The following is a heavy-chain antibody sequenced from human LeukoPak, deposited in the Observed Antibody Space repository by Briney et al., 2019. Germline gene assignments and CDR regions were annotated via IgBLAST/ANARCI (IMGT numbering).Heavy chain of an antibody. D-gene: IGHD3-22*01. J-gene: IGHJ4*02. V-gene: IGHV1-69*13. CDR2: IIPIVGTA. CDR3: ARDQSLSYYDSSGYTD. CDR1: GGTVSSYA. Sequence: SVKVSCKASGGTVSSYAISWVRQAPGQGLEWMGGIIPIVGTAKYAQKFQGRVTITADESTSTAYMELRSLRSEDTAVYYCARDQSLSYYDSSGYTDWGQGTLVTVSS.